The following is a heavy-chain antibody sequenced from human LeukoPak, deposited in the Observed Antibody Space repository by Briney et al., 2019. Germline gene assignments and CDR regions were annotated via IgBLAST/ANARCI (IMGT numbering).Heavy chain of an antibody. J-gene: IGHJ4*02. CDR2: IKQDGSVK. V-gene: IGHV3-7*01. CDR3: ARIGYSSSCLDY. D-gene: IGHD6-19*01. CDR1: GFTFSSYW. Sequence: GGSLRLSCAASGFTFSSYWMSWVRQPPGKGLEWVGNIKQDGSVKYYVDSVKGRFTISRDNAKNSLYLQMNSLRAEDTAVYYCARIGYSSSCLDYWGQGTPVTVSS.